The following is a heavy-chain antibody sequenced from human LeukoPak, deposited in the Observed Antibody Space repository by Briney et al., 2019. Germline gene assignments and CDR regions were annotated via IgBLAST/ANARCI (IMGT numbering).Heavy chain of an antibody. CDR1: GGSISSYY. Sequence: SEALSLTCTVSGGSISSYYWSWIRQLPGKGLEWIGYIYYSGSTNYNPSLKSRVPISVDTSKNQFSLKLSSVTAADTAVYYCAKESRGSSPEFWGQGTLVTVSS. D-gene: IGHD1-26*01. V-gene: IGHV4-59*01. CDR3: AKESRGSSPEF. J-gene: IGHJ1*01. CDR2: IYYSGST.